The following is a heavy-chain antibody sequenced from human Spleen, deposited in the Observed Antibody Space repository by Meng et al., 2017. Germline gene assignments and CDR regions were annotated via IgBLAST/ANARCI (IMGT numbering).Heavy chain of an antibody. CDR2: INPNSGDT. D-gene: IGHD5-24*01. J-gene: IGHJ4*02. V-gene: IGHV1-2*06. CDR1: GYTFTGHY. CDR3: ARGRRDGYDE. Sequence: ASVKVSCKASGYTFTGHYIHWMRQAPGQGLEWMGRINPNSGDTNYAQKFQGRVTMTRDTSISTAYMELSGLRSEDTAVYYCARGRRDGYDEWGQGTLVTVSS.